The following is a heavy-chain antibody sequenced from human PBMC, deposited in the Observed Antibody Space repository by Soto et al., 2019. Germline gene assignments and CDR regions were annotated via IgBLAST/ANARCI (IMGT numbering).Heavy chain of an antibody. D-gene: IGHD2-2*01. CDR3: ARGGGDQLHSTYGMDV. Sequence: QVQLQESGPGLVKPSGTLSLTCAVSGGSISSSNWWSWVRQPPGKGLEWIGEIYHSGSTNYNPSLKSRVTISVDKSRNQVSLKLGTVTAADTAVYYCARGGGDQLHSTYGMDVWGQGTTVTVSS. CDR1: GGSISSSNW. CDR2: IYHSGST. V-gene: IGHV4-4*02. J-gene: IGHJ6*02.